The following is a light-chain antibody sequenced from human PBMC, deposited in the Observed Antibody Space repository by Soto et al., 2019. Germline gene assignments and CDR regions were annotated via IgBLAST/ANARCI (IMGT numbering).Light chain of an antibody. CDR3: QQYNNWPRT. CDR2: GAS. J-gene: IGKJ1*01. Sequence: DIVMTQSPFTLSMSPGDRATLSCRASQSVGYNLAWFQQKPGQAPRLLIYGASAGATGIPDRFSGSGFGTEFTLTISSLQSEDLAVYYCQQYNNWPRTFGQGTKVEMK. V-gene: IGKV3-15*01. CDR1: QSVGYN.